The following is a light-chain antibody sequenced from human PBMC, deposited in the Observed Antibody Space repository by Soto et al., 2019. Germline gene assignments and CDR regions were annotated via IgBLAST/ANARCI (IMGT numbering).Light chain of an antibody. CDR1: NIGIKS. J-gene: IGLJ1*01. V-gene: IGLV3-21*02. CDR2: DDR. Sequence: SYELTQPPSVSVAPGQTARITCGGNNIGIKSVHWYQQKPGQAPVLVVYDDRDRPSGIPERFSGANSGNAASLTISRVEAGDEADYYCQVWDSSTDHYVFGTGTQLTVL. CDR3: QVWDSSTDHYV.